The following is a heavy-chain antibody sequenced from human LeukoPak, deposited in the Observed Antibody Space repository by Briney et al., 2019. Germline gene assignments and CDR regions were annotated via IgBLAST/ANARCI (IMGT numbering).Heavy chain of an antibody. CDR2: ISDSGGTT. D-gene: IGHD2-8*01. V-gene: IGHV3-23*01. CDR3: AKDRCSNGIGCLYYYMDV. J-gene: IGHJ6*03. Sequence: GGSLRLSCEVSGFSFRNFGMRWVRQAPGKGLEWVSDISDSGGTTYYGDSVKGRFIISRDNSKNILYLQMNSLRAEDTAVYYCAKDRCSNGIGCLYYYMDVWGKGTMVTISS. CDR1: GFSFRNFG.